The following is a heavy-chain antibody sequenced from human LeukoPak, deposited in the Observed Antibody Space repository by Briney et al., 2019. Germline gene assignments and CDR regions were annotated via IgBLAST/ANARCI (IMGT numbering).Heavy chain of an antibody. Sequence: GGSLRLSCAASGFTFSSYWMHWVRQAPGKGLMWVSRINSDGSITNYADSVKGRFAISRDNAKNTLYLQMNSLRAEDTAVYYCARVRATFSPHFDNWGQGTLVTVSS. D-gene: IGHD5-12*01. J-gene: IGHJ4*02. CDR2: INSDGSIT. CDR1: GFTFSSYW. V-gene: IGHV3-74*01. CDR3: ARVRATFSPHFDN.